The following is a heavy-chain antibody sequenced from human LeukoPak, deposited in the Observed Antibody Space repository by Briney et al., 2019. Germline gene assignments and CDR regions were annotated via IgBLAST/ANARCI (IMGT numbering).Heavy chain of an antibody. Sequence: SETLSLTCTVSGGSISSYYWSWIRQPPGKGLEWIGYIYYSGSTNYNPSLKSRVTISVDTSKNQFSLKLSSVTAADTAVYYCAREERAVSYYFDYWGQGTLVTVSS. J-gene: IGHJ4*02. D-gene: IGHD2-8*01. CDR3: AREERAVSYYFDY. CDR2: IYYSGST. CDR1: GGSISSYY. V-gene: IGHV4-59*01.